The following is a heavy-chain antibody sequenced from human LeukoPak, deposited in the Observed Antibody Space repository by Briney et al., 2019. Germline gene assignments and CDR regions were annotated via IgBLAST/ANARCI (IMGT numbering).Heavy chain of an antibody. CDR2: IIPILGIA. CDR1: GGTFSSYT. Sequence: ASVKVSCKASGGTFSSYTISWVRQAPGQGLEWMGRIIPILGIANYAQKFQGRVTITADKSTSTAYMELSSLRPEDTAVYYCAREKTGTKYYFDYWGQGTLVTVSS. J-gene: IGHJ4*02. CDR3: AREKTGTKYYFDY. V-gene: IGHV1-69*04. D-gene: IGHD1-7*01.